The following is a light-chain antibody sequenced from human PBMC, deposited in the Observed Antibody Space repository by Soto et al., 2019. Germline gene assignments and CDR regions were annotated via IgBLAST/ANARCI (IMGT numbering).Light chain of an antibody. CDR2: AAS. Sequence: DIQMTQSPSSVSASVGDRVTITCRASQSISSWLAWYQQKPGTVPKLLIYAASSLQSGVPSRFSGSGARTDFTLTIPRLQPEDFGTYYCPPGDSFPITFVQGTRLEIK. CDR3: PPGDSFPIT. CDR1: QSISSW. J-gene: IGKJ5*01. V-gene: IGKV1-12*01.